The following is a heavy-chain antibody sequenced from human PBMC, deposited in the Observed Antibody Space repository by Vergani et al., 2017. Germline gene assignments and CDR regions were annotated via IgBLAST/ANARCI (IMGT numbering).Heavy chain of an antibody. CDR3: AISNLWFAEGLDY. J-gene: IGHJ4*02. CDR2: IYRRGSS. CDR1: GYSISSAYY. Sequence: QVQLQESGTGLVKPSETLSLTCTVSGYSISSAYYWGWIRQPPGKGLDWIGNIYRRGSSYLGPSFKSRVTISVATSNNKFSLNLRSVTAADTAYYYCAISNLWFAEGLDYWGPGILVTVSS. D-gene: IGHD3-10*01. V-gene: IGHV4-38-2*02.